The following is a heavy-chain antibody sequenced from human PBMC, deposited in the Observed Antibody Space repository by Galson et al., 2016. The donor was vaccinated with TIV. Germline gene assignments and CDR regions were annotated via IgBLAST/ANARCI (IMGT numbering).Heavy chain of an antibody. Sequence: SVKLSCKASGFTFNKYGVSWVRQAPGQGLEWMGRISGYSGDTNYAQQVKGRVTMTTDTYTSTAYMDLRSLRTDDTAVYYCTRDRGSMTMILVVDYDFAMEVWGQGTTVTVSS. J-gene: IGHJ6*02. CDR1: GFTFNKYG. CDR2: ISGYSGDT. CDR3: TRDRGSMTMILVVDYDFAMEV. D-gene: IGHD3-22*01. V-gene: IGHV1-18*04.